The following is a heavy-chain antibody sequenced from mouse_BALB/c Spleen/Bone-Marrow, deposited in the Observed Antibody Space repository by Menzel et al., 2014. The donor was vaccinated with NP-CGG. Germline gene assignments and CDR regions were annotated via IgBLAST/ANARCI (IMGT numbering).Heavy chain of an antibody. J-gene: IGHJ3*01. CDR3: AIEGGNLPWFAY. CDR1: GYTFTDYA. Sequence: VQLQQSGAELVRPGVSVKISCKGSGYTFTDYAMHWVKQSHAKSLEWIGGISTYYGDASYNQKFKGKATMTVDKSSSTAYMDLARLTSADSAIYYCAIEGGNLPWFAYGGQGTLVTVSA. D-gene: IGHD2-1*01. V-gene: IGHV1S137*01. CDR2: ISTYYGDA.